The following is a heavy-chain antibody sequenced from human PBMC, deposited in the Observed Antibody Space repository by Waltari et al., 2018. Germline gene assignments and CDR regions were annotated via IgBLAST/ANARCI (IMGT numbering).Heavy chain of an antibody. V-gene: IGHV1-69*08. CDR1: GGTFSRYT. D-gene: IGHD1-26*01. J-gene: IGHJ4*02. CDR3: ARDSGIVGATRHYFDY. CDR2: IIPILGIA. Sequence: QVQLVQSGAEVKKPGSSVKVSCKASGGTFSRYTISWVRQAPGQGLEWMGRIIPILGIANYAQKCQGRVTITADKSTSTAYMELSSLRSEDTAVYYCARDSGIVGATRHYFDYWGQGTLVTVSS.